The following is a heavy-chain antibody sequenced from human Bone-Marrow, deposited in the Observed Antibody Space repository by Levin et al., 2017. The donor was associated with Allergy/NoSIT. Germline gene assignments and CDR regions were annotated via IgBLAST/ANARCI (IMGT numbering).Heavy chain of an antibody. V-gene: IGHV1-18*01. J-gene: IGHJ4*02. CDR2: ISAYNGNT. D-gene: IGHD5-18*01. Sequence: GASVKVSCKASGYTFTSYGISWVRQAPGQGLEWMGWISAYNGNTNYAQKLQGRVTMTTDTSTSTAYMELRSLRSDDTAVYYCARGEKRGYSDGINKFDYWGQGTLVTVSS. CDR1: GYTFTSYG. CDR3: ARGEKRGYSDGINKFDY.